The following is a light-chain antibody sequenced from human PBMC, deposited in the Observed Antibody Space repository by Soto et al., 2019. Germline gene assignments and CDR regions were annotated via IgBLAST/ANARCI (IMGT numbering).Light chain of an antibody. CDR1: QFISSF. CDR2: DAS. J-gene: IGKJ1*01. Sequence: DFQMTQSPSSLSASVGDTVTITCRASQFISSFLNWYQQKPGKAPKLLIYDASTLQSGVPSRFSSGGSGTDFSLFISNLQPEDFATYYCQQTYRSRTWTFGQGTKVEIK. V-gene: IGKV1-39*01. CDR3: QQTYRSRTWT.